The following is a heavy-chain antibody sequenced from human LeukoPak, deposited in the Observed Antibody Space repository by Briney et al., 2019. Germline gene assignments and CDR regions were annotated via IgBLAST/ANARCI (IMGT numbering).Heavy chain of an antibody. CDR2: ISYDGSNK. D-gene: IGHD6-13*01. V-gene: IGHV3-30*18. J-gene: IGHJ4*02. CDR3: AKALLGSSWHFDY. CDR1: GFTFSSYG. Sequence: GRSLRLSCAASGFTFSSYGMHWVRQAPGKGLEWVAVISYDGSNKYYADSVKGRFTISRDNSKNTLYLQMNSLRAEDTAVYYCAKALLGSSWHFDYWGQGTLVTVSS.